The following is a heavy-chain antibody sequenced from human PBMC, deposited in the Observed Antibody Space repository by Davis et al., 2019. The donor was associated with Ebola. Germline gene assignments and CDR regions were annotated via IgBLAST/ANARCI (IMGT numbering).Heavy chain of an antibody. D-gene: IGHD3-10*01. CDR3: AKDFYGSGSYIDA. CDR1: GLTFDDYA. V-gene: IGHV3-9*01. J-gene: IGHJ5*02. CDR2: ITLNSGTT. Sequence: SLKISCATSGLTFDDYAMHWFRQAPGKGLEWVSGITLNSGTTAYADSVKGRFISRDNAKDSLYLQMNSLRTEDTAFYYCAKDFYGSGSYIDAWGQGTLVAVSS.